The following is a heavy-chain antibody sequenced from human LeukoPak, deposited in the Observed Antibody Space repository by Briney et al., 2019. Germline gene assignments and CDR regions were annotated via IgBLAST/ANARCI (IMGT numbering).Heavy chain of an antibody. CDR3: ARHSSSSSFLTDWFDP. CDR2: IYTSGST. J-gene: IGHJ5*02. CDR1: GGSISSYY. V-gene: IGHV4-4*09. D-gene: IGHD6-13*01. Sequence: SETLSLTCTVSGGSISSYYWSWIRQPPGKGLEWIGYIYTSGSTNYNPSLKSRVTISVDTPKNQFSLKLSSVTAADTAVYYCARHSSSSSFLTDWFDPWGQGTLVTVSS.